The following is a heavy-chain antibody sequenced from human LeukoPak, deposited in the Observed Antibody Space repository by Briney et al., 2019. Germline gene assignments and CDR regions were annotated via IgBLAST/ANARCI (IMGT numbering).Heavy chain of an antibody. J-gene: IGHJ1*01. Sequence: ASVKVSCKASGYTFTSYYMHWVLQAPGQGLEWMGIINPSGGSTSYAQKFQGRVTMTRDTSTSTVYMELSSLRSEDTAVYYCAREEVYCSGGSCPPRYEYFQHWGQGTLVTVSS. CDR3: AREEVYCSGGSCPPRYEYFQH. CDR1: GYTFTSYY. V-gene: IGHV1-46*01. CDR2: INPSGGST. D-gene: IGHD2-15*01.